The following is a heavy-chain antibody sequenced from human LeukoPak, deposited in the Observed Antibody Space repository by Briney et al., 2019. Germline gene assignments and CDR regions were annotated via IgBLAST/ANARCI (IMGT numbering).Heavy chain of an antibody. J-gene: IGHJ4*02. D-gene: IGHD3-16*01. V-gene: IGHV4-61*02. Sequence: SQTLSLTCTVSGGSINSGSYFWSWIRQPAGKGLEWIGRIYTSGITNYNSSLMSRATISIDTSKNQFSLKLSSVTAADTAVYYCARSTRIMITFGHPGSFDYWGQGTLVTVSS. CDR2: IYTSGIT. CDR3: ARSTRIMITFGHPGSFDY. CDR1: GGSINSGSYF.